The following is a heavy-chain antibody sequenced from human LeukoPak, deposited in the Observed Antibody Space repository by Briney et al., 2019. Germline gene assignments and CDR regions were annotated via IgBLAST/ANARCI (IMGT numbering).Heavy chain of an antibody. Sequence: KSGGSLRLSCAASGFTFSSYSMNWVRQAPGKGLEWVSAISSSSTYIYYADSVKGRFTISRDNAKNSLYLQMNSLRAEDTAVYYCAKDLKVTMIVVVITPLDYWGQGTLVTVSS. CDR3: AKDLKVTMIVVVITPLDY. J-gene: IGHJ4*02. CDR1: GFTFSSYS. D-gene: IGHD3-22*01. V-gene: IGHV3-21*01. CDR2: ISSSSTYI.